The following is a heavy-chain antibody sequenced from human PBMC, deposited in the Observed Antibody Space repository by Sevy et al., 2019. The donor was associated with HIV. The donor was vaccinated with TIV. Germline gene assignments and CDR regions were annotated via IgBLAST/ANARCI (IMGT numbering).Heavy chain of an antibody. D-gene: IGHD6-19*01. V-gene: IGHV3-33*01. Sequence: GGSLRLSCAASGFSFSNSGMHWVRQAPGKGLEWVAAIWFDGSVKYYKDSVKDRFTIFRDNSRNTQYLQINSLRAEDTAVYYCARESPSDWYLDSRGQGALVTVSS. CDR1: GFSFSNSG. CDR3: ARESPSDWYLDS. J-gene: IGHJ4*02. CDR2: IWFDGSVK.